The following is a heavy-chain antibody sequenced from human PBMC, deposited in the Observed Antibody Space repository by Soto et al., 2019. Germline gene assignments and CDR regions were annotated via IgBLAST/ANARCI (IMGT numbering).Heavy chain of an antibody. V-gene: IGHV1-69*01. CDR2: AIPVFGTT. D-gene: IGHD6-13*01. CDR1: GDTFMYYA. CDR3: ARTYIAASRLTASDL. Sequence: QVQLVQSGAEVRKPGSSVKVSCKASGDTFMYYAFTWVRQAPGQGLEWVGQAIPVFGTTNHAQKFQGRVTFTAVESTSTAYMELSSLRFEDTAVYFCARTYIAASRLTASDLWGQGTMVTVSS. J-gene: IGHJ3*01.